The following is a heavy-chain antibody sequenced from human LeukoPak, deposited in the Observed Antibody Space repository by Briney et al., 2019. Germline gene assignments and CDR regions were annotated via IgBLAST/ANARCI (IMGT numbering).Heavy chain of an antibody. CDR2: INHSGST. D-gene: IGHD3-16*01. CDR1: GGSFSGYY. CDR3: ARHYGP. J-gene: IGHJ5*02. V-gene: IGHV4-34*01. Sequence: SETLSLTCAVYGGSFSGYYWSWVRQPPGKGLEWIGEINHSGSTNYNPSLKSRVTISVDTSKDQFSLNLSSVTAADTAVYYCARHYGPWGQGTLVAVSS.